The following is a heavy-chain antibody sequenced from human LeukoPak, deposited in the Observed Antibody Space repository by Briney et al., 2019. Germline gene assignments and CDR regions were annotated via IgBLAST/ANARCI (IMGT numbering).Heavy chain of an antibody. J-gene: IGHJ5*02. CDR1: GGSFSGDY. D-gene: IGHD3-9*01. CDR2: INHSGST. Sequence: SETLSLTCAVYGGSFSGDYWSWIRQPPGKGLEWIGEINHSGSTNYNPSLKSRVTISVDTSKNQFSLKLSSVTAADTAVYYCASRMPYYDILTGYYTGNWFDPWGQGTLVTVSS. CDR3: ASRMPYYDILTGYYTGNWFDP. V-gene: IGHV4-34*01.